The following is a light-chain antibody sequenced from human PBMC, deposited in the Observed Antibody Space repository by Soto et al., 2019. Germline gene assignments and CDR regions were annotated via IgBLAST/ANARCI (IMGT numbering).Light chain of an antibody. J-gene: IGLJ2*01. CDR3: CSYAGSSTPVV. CDR2: EGS. V-gene: IGLV2-23*01. Sequence: QSVLTQPASVSGSPGQSITISCTGTSSDVGSYNLVSWYQQHPGKAPKLMIYEGSKRPSGVSNRFSGSKSGNTASLTISGLQGEDEADYYCCSYAGSSTPVVFGGGTQLTVL. CDR1: SSDVGSYNL.